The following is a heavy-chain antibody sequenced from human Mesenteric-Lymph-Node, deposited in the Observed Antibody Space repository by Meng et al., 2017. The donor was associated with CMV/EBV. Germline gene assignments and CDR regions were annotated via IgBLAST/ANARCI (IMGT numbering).Heavy chain of an antibody. J-gene: IGHJ4*02. CDR3: ALADFWSGYYTV. D-gene: IGHD3-3*01. V-gene: IGHV3-23*01. CDR2: ISGSGDTT. CDR1: GFTFSSYA. Sequence: GESLKISCAASGFTFSSYAMNWVRQAPGKGLEWVSVISGSGDTTYYADSVKGRFTISRDNTKNTLYLQMNSLRAEDTAVYYCALADFWSGYYTVWGQGTLVTVSS.